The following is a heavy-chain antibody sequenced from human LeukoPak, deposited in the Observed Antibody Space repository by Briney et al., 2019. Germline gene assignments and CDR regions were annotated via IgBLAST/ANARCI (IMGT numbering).Heavy chain of an antibody. D-gene: IGHD3-16*01. CDR3: ASVDYVWGSFY. Sequence: PSETLSLTCTVSGGSISSYYWSWIRQPPGKGLEWIGYIYYSGSTNYNPSLKSRVTISVDTPKNQFSLKLSSVTAADTAVYYCASVDYVWGSFYWGQGTLVTVSS. J-gene: IGHJ4*02. CDR1: GGSISSYY. V-gene: IGHV4-59*01. CDR2: IYYSGST.